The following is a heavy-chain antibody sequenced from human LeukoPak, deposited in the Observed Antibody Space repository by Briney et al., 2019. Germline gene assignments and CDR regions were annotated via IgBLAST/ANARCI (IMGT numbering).Heavy chain of an antibody. CDR3: ARDQASYDFWSDYYRGAGCDH. D-gene: IGHD3-3*01. CDR2: ISPNNGDT. Sequence: ASVKVSCKASGYTFTSYRLSWVRQAPGQGLEWLGWISPNNGDTNYAREFQGRATMTTDTSTSTAYLELRSLSSDDTAVYYCARDQASYDFWSDYYRGAGCDHWGQGTLVTGSS. J-gene: IGHJ4*02. CDR1: GYTFTSYR. V-gene: IGHV1-18*01.